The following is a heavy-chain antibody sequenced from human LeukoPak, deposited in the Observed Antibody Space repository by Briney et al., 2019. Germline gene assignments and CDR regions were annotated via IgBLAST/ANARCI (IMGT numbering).Heavy chain of an antibody. CDR2: INPNSGGT. V-gene: IGHV1-2*02. D-gene: IGHD2-2*02. CDR3: ATGICNTVNCYNYYYIDV. CDR1: GYTFTGYY. J-gene: IGHJ6*03. Sequence: ASVKVSCKASGYTFTGYYMHWVRQAPGQGLEWMGWINPNSGGTNYAQKFQGRVTMTRDTSISTAYMELSSLTLDDTAMYYCATGICNTVNCYNYYYIDVWGTGTAVTVSS.